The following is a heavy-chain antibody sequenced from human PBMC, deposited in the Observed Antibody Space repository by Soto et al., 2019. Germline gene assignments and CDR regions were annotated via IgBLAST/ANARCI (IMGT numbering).Heavy chain of an antibody. V-gene: IGHV3-NL1*01. CDR2: IYAAGST. Sequence: PGGSLRLSCAASGFTFSSYGMHWVRQAPGKGLEWVAVIYAAGSTYYIDSVNGRFTISRDNSKNTLYLQMNSLRAEDTAVYYCASDIFKTGATGVFDIWGQGTRVTVSS. J-gene: IGHJ3*02. CDR3: ASDIFKTGATGVFDI. D-gene: IGHD1-1*01. CDR1: GFTFSSYG.